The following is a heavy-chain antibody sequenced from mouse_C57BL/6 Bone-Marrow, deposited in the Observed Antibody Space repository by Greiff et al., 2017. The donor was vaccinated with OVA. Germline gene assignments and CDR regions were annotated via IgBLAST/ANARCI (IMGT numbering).Heavy chain of an antibody. D-gene: IGHD4-1*01. CDR2: ISNLAYSI. CDR3: ARGGFGRGAMDY. V-gene: IGHV5-15*01. J-gene: IGHJ4*01. CDR1: GFTFSDYG. Sequence: EVHLVESGGGLVQPGGSLKLSCAASGFTFSDYGMAWVRQAPRKGPEWVAFISNLAYSIYYADTVTGRFTISRENAKNTLYLEMSSLRSEDTAMYYCARGGFGRGAMDYWGQGTSVTVSS.